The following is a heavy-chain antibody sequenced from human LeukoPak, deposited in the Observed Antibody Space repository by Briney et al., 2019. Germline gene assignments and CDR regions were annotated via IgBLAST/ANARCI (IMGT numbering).Heavy chain of an antibody. CDR3: ARSVRDTAMVTEFYFDY. D-gene: IGHD5-18*01. V-gene: IGHV4-30-2*01. CDR1: GGSISSGGYS. Sequence: TLSLTCAVSGGSISSGGYSWSWIRQPPGKGLEWIGYIYHSGSTYYNPSLKSRVTISVDRSKNQFSLKLSSVTAADTAVYYCARSVRDTAMVTEFYFDYWGQGTLVTVSS. J-gene: IGHJ4*02. CDR2: IYHSGST.